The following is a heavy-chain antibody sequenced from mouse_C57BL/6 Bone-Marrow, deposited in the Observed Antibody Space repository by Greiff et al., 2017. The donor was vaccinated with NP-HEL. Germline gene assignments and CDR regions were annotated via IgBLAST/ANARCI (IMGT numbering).Heavy chain of an antibody. D-gene: IGHD1-1*01. CDR1: GYTFTSYW. J-gene: IGHJ1*03. Sequence: VQLQQSGAELVKPGASVKMSCKASGYTFTSYWITWVKQRPGQGLEWIGDIYPGSGSTNYNEKFKSKATLTVDTSSSTAYMQLSSLTSEDSAVYYCARSHYYGSSSSYWYFDVWGTGTTVTVSS. CDR2: IYPGSGST. V-gene: IGHV1-55*01. CDR3: ARSHYYGSSSSYWYFDV.